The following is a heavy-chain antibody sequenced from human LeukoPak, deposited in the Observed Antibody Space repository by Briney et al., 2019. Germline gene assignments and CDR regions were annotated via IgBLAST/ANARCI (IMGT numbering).Heavy chain of an antibody. CDR3: ARHGGITIFGVAQPGGAFDI. CDR2: IIPIFGTA. CDR1: GGTFTSYA. D-gene: IGHD3-3*01. Sequence: GASVKVSCEASGGTFTSYAISWVRQAPGQGLEWMGEIIPIFGTANYAQKFQGRVTITTGESTSTAYMELSSLRSEDTAVYYCARHGGITIFGVAQPGGAFDIWGQGTMVTVSS. V-gene: IGHV1-69*05. J-gene: IGHJ3*02.